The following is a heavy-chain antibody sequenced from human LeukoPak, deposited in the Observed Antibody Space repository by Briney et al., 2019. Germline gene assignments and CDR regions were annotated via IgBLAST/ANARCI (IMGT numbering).Heavy chain of an antibody. CDR1: GFTFSSYA. D-gene: IGHD5-24*01. V-gene: IGHV3-23*01. CDR3: AKALREGRRPVYTYYYMAV. Sequence: GGSLRLSCAASGFTFSSYAVTWVRQAPGKGLEWVSSISGRGTETYYADSVQGRFTISKDTSGSTVFLQMNSLRADDTAVYYCAKALREGRRPVYTYYYMAVWGQGTTVTVSS. CDR2: ISGRGTET. J-gene: IGHJ6*02.